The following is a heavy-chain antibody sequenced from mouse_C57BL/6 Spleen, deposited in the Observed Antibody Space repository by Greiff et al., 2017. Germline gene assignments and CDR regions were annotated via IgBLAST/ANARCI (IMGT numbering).Heavy chain of an antibody. CDR3: AREWLRRGYYFDY. Sequence: VQLQQPGAELVKPGASVKLSCKASGYTFTSYWMQWVKQRPGQGLEWIGEIDPSDSYTNYNQKFKGKSTLTVDKSSSTAYMQLSSLTSEDSAVYYCAREWLRRGYYFDYWGQGTTLTVSS. D-gene: IGHD2-2*01. CDR1: GYTFTSYW. J-gene: IGHJ2*01. V-gene: IGHV1-50*01. CDR2: IDPSDSYT.